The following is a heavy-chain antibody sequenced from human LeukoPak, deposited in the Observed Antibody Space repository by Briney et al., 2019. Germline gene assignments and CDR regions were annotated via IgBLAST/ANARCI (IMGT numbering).Heavy chain of an antibody. CDR1: GGSISSGDYY. CDR3: ARARLDHRAFGI. CDR2: IYYSGST. D-gene: IGHD3-9*01. Sequence: SETLSLTCTVSGGSISSGDYYWSWIRQPPGKGLEWIGYIYYSGSTYYNPSLKSRVTISVDTSKNQFSLKLSSVTAADTAVYYCARARLDHRAFGIWGQGTMVTVSS. J-gene: IGHJ3*02. V-gene: IGHV4-30-4*08.